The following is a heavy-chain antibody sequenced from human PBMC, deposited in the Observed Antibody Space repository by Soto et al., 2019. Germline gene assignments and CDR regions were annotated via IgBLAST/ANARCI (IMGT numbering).Heavy chain of an antibody. V-gene: IGHV1-69*01. CDR1: GGIFSDYG. D-gene: IGHD3-22*01. Sequence: QVQLEQSGAEVKKPGSSVKVSCKASGGIFSDYGISWVRQAPGQGLEWMGEIIPIFGTANYEQKFHGRVTITADESTTTAYMELSSLRSEDTAVYYCARSWDHYDSSGLLTWFDPWGQGTLVTVSS. J-gene: IGHJ5*02. CDR2: IIPIFGTA. CDR3: ARSWDHYDSSGLLTWFDP.